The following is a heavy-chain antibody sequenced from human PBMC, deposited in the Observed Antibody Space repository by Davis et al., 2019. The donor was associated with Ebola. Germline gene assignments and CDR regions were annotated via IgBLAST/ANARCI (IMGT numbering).Heavy chain of an antibody. D-gene: IGHD3-3*01. CDR3: ARDLGYYDFWSGYWSY. CDR2: IKQDGREK. J-gene: IGHJ4*02. V-gene: IGHV3-7*01. CDR1: GFTFSSYW. Sequence: GESLKISCAASGFTFSSYWMSWVRQAPGKGLEWVANIKQDGREKYYVDSVKGRFTISRDNAKNSLYLQMNSLRAEDTAVYYCARDLGYYDFWSGYWSYWGQGTLVTVSS.